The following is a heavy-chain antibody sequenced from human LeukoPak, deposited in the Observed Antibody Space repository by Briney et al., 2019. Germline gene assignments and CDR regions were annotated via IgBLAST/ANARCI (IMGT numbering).Heavy chain of an antibody. J-gene: IGHJ6*03. CDR2: INQDGSEK. CDR3: ARDGRGGYLDV. D-gene: IGHD1-14*01. CDR1: GFTFSSYW. V-gene: IGHV3-7*01. Sequence: GGSLRLSCGASGFTFSSYWMSWVRQAPGKGLEWVANINQDGSEKYYVDSVKGRFTISRDNTKNSLYLQMNSLRAEDAAVYYCARDGRGGYLDVWGKGTTVTVSS.